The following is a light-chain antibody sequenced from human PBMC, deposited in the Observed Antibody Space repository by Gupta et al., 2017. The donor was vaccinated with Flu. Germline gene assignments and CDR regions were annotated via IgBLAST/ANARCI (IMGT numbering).Light chain of an antibody. J-gene: IGKJ4*01. CDR3: RQQNRYPTRLT. Sequence: DIQMTQSPSSLSASVGDRVTITCRASQGIRNDLGWYQQKPGKAPKRLIYAASSLQSGVESRFSGSGDGTEFTLTISSLQPEDFATYCCRQQNRYPTRLTFGGGTKVEIK. CDR1: QGIRND. CDR2: AAS. V-gene: IGKV1-17*01.